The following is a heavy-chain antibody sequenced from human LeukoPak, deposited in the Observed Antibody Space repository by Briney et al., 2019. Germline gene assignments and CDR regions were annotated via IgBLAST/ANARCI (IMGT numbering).Heavy chain of an antibody. D-gene: IGHD2-15*01. J-gene: IGHJ4*02. Sequence: GGSLRLSCAASGFTFSSYGMHWVRQAPGKGLEWVAVIWYDGSNKYYADSVKGRFTISRDNSKNTLCLQMNSLRAEDTAVYYCAKEHCSGGSCPDLYLEPPDYWGQGTLVTVSS. CDR1: GFTFSSYG. V-gene: IGHV3-30*02. CDR3: AKEHCSGGSCPDLYLEPPDY. CDR2: IWYDGSNK.